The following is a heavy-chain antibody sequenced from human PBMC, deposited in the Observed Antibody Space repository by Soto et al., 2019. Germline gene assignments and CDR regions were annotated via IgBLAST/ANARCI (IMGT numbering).Heavy chain of an antibody. J-gene: IGHJ6*02. CDR2: IWYDGSNK. CDR3: ARVGGDTAMVSYYYYGMDV. V-gene: IGHV3-33*01. CDR1: GFTFSSYG. Sequence: PGGSLRLSCAASGFTFSSYGMHWVRQAPGKGLEWVAVIWYDGSNKYYADSVKGRFTISRDNSKNTLYLQMNSLRAEDTAVYYCARVGGDTAMVSYYYYGMDVWGQGTTVTVSS. D-gene: IGHD5-18*01.